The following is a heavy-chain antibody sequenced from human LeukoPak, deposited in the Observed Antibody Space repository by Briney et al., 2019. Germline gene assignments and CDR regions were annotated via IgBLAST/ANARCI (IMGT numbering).Heavy chain of an antibody. V-gene: IGHV1-69*13. CDR3: ATGVRTEAVAGVGDY. D-gene: IGHD6-19*01. Sequence: SVKVSCKASGGTFSSYAISWVRQAPGQGLEWMGGIIPIFGTANYAQKSQGRVTITADESTSTAYMELSSLRSEDTAAYYCATGVRTEAVAGVGDYWGQGTLVTVSS. CDR2: IIPIFGTA. CDR1: GGTFSSYA. J-gene: IGHJ4*02.